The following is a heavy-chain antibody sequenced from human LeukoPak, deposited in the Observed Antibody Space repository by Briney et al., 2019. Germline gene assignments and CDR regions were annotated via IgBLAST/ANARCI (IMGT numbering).Heavy chain of an antibody. CDR1: GMTFSNHW. Sequence: GGSLRLSCAASGMTFSNHWMHWVRQAPGKGLVWVSLIKTDGLTTIYADSVRGRFTISRDNAKSTLYLQMNSLRAEDTAIYYCTTRPRYAYELWGRGTVVTVSS. CDR3: TTRPRYAYEL. D-gene: IGHD3-16*01. V-gene: IGHV3-74*01. J-gene: IGHJ4*02. CDR2: IKTDGLTT.